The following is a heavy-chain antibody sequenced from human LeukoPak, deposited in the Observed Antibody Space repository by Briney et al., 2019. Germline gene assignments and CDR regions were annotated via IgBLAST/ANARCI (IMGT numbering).Heavy chain of an antibody. CDR1: GGTFSSYA. D-gene: IGHD6-6*01. CDR3: ARGLLPTARLAY. V-gene: IGHV1-69*05. Sequence: ASVKVSCKASGGTFSSYAISWVRQAPGQGLEWMGGIIPIFGTANYAQKFQGRVTMTTDTSTSTAYMELRSLRSDDTAVYYCARGLLPTARLAYWGQGTLVTVSS. CDR2: IIPIFGTA. J-gene: IGHJ4*02.